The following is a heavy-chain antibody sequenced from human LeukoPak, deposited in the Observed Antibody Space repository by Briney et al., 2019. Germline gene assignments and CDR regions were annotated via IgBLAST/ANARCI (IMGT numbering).Heavy chain of an antibody. CDR3: TKADFDRGAFEV. Sequence: ASMKLSCKSSGYTKYYMRWVRPAPGQGLEWVGMINPGGESTRYAHKFQGRVTLTRDTSTSTVYMELSRLTSEDTAVYFCTKADFDRGAFEVWGQGTMVIVSS. CDR1: GYTKYY. J-gene: IGHJ3*01. D-gene: IGHD3-9*01. V-gene: IGHV1-46*01. CDR2: INPGGEST.